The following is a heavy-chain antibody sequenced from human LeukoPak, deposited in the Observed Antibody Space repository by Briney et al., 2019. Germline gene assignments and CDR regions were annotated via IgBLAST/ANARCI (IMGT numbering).Heavy chain of an antibody. CDR1: GGSISSSSYY. D-gene: IGHD2-2*01. CDR2: IYYSGRT. CDR3: ARQGYCNGTSCYSLTNYYYYYMDV. J-gene: IGHJ6*03. Sequence: TSETLSLTCAVSGGSISSSSYYWGWIRQPPGKGLDWIGRIYYSGRTYYNPSLQSRITLTVNTAKNQFSLKLSTMAATDTAFFYCARQGYCNGTSCYSLTNYYYYYMDVWGKGTTVTVSS. V-gene: IGHV4-39*01.